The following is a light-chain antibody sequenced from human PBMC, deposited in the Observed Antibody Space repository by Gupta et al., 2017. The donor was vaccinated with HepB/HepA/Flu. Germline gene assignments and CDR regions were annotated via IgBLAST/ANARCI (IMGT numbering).Light chain of an antibody. CDR1: SRDIGTYNL. CDR2: EVS. V-gene: IGLV2-23*02. CDR3: SADAGSDSYL. J-gene: IGLJ1*01. Sequence: SALTQPASVSGSPGQSITISCTGTSRDIGTYNLVSWYQQHPGKAHKLMIYEVSRGPAAVATRFSASKSANTASLTISALQAEDEADYYSSADAGSDSYLFGTGTKVTVL.